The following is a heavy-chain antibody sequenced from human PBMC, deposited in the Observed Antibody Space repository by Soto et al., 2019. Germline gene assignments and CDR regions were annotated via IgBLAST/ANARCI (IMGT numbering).Heavy chain of an antibody. CDR1: GYTFTGYY. CDR2: INHNSGGT. CDR3: ARGYDILTGYGMDV. D-gene: IGHD3-9*01. J-gene: IGHJ6*02. Sequence: VASVKVSCKASGYTFTGYYMHWVRQAPGQGLEWMGWINHNSGGTNYAQKFQGWVTMTRDTSISTAYMELSRLRSDDTAVYYCARGYDILTGYGMDVWGQGTTVTVSS. V-gene: IGHV1-2*04.